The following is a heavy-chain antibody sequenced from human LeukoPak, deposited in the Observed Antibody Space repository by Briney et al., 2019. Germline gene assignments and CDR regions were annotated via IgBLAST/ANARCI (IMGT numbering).Heavy chain of an antibody. CDR1: GFTFSSYA. CDR2: ISGSGGST. Sequence: GGSLRLSCAASGFTFSSYAMSWVRQAPGKGLEWISAISGSGGSTYYADSVKGRFTISRDNSKNTLYLQMNSLRAEDTAVYYCAKGPIVVVPAANDAFDIWGQGTMVTVSS. J-gene: IGHJ3*02. V-gene: IGHV3-23*01. D-gene: IGHD2-2*01. CDR3: AKGPIVVVPAANDAFDI.